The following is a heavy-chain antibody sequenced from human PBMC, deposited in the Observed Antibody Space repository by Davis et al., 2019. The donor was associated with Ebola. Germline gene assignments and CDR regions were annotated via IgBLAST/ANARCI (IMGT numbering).Heavy chain of an antibody. V-gene: IGHV1-8*01. D-gene: IGHD6-19*01. J-gene: IGHJ4*02. CDR1: GYTFTSYD. CDR2: MNPNSGNT. Sequence: ASVKVSCKASGYTFTSYDINWVRQATGQGLEWMGWMNPNSGNTGYAQKFQGRVTITADESTSTAYMELSSLRSEDTAVYYCARESPYSSGWYDYWGQGTLVTVSS. CDR3: ARESPYSSGWYDY.